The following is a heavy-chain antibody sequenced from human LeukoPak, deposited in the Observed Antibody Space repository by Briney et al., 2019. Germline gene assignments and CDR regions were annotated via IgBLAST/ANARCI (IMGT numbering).Heavy chain of an antibody. CDR3: ARGPLSKTTIFGVVIKGDDAFDI. J-gene: IGHJ3*02. D-gene: IGHD3-3*01. Sequence: PSETLSPTCAVYGGSFSGYYWSWIRQPPGKGLEWIGEVNHSGSTNYNPSLKSRVTISVDTSKNQFSLKLSSVTAADTAVYYCARGPLSKTTIFGVVIKGDDAFDIWGQGTMVTVSS. CDR2: VNHSGST. CDR1: GGSFSGYY. V-gene: IGHV4-34*01.